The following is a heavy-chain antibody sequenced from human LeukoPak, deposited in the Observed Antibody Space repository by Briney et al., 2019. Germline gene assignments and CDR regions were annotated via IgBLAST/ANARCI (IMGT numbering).Heavy chain of an antibody. D-gene: IGHD1-26*01. Sequence: GASVKVSCKASGYTFTSYDINWVRQATGQGLEWMGWMNPNSGNTGYAQKFQGRVTMTRNTSIRTAYMELSSLRSEDTAVYYCARALPLLCPTTNDYWGQGTLVTVSS. CDR2: MNPNSGNT. V-gene: IGHV1-8*01. CDR3: ARALPLLCPTTNDY. CDR1: GYTFTSYD. J-gene: IGHJ4*02.